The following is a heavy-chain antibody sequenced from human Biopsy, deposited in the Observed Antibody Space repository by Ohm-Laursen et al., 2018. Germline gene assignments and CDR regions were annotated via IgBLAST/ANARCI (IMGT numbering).Heavy chain of an antibody. V-gene: IGHV3-9*01. CDR2: ISWNSDDI. CDR3: ARDRGGARYGMDV. J-gene: IGHJ6*02. D-gene: IGHD1-26*01. Sequence: SLRLSCSASGFTFDDYGMHWVRQPPGKGLEWVSGISWNSDDIGYADSVKGRFTISRDNARRFLFLQMNNLKSEDTAFYYCARDRGGARYGMDVWGRGPTVTVSS. CDR1: GFTFDDYG.